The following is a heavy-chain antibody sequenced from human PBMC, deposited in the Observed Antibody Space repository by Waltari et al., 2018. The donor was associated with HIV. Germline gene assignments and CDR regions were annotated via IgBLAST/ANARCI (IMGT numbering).Heavy chain of an antibody. D-gene: IGHD3-22*01. J-gene: IGHJ5*02. CDR2: IYYSGST. Sequence: QVQLQESGPGLVKPSETLSLTCPVSGGSISRYYWSWTRQPPGKGLEWIGYIYYSGSTNYNPSLKSRVTISVDTSKNQFSLKLSSVTAADTAVYYCARLGSYYYDSSGYSNWFDPWGQGTLVTVSS. CDR3: ARLGSYYYDSSGYSNWFDP. CDR1: GGSISRYY. V-gene: IGHV4-59*08.